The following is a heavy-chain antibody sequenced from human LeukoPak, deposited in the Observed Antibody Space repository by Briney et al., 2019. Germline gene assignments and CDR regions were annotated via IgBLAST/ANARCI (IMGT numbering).Heavy chain of an antibody. CDR1: GGSISSYY. CDR3: TREFHDSSGYPAFDY. V-gene: IGHV4-59*01. J-gene: IGHJ4*02. CDR2: IYYSGST. D-gene: IGHD3-22*01. Sequence: PSETLSLTCTVSGGSISSYYWSWIRQPPGKGLEWIGYIYYSGSTNYNPSLKSRVTISVDTSKNQFSLKLSSVTAADTAVYYCTREFHDSSGYPAFDYWGQGTLVTVSP.